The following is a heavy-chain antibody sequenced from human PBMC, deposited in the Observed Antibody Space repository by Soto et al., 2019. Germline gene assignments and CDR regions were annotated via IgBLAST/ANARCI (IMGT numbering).Heavy chain of an antibody. J-gene: IGHJ3*01. CDR1: GFTFTSSA. V-gene: IGHV1-58*01. CDR2: IVVGSGNT. CDR3: ARDCGITGSRKANDAFDV. Sequence: ASVKVSCKASGFTFTSSAVQWVRQARGQRLEWIGWIVVGSGNTNYAQKFQERVTITRDMSTSTAYMELSSLRAEDTAVYYCARDCGITGSRKANDAFDVWGQGTMVTVSS. D-gene: IGHD1-7*01.